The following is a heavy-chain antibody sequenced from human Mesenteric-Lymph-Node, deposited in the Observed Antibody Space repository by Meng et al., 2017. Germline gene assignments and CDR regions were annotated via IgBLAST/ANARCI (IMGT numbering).Heavy chain of an antibody. Sequence: GESLKISCVASGFTFTSYAISWVRQAPGKGLEWVSGISGGGEDTYYADSVKGRFTISRDSSKNTVYLQMNSLRAEDTAIYYCAKVMSTTRYYWYGVDVWGQGTTVTVSS. CDR2: ISGGGEDT. CDR3: AKVMSTTRYYWYGVDV. D-gene: IGHD5/OR15-5a*01. V-gene: IGHV3-23*01. J-gene: IGHJ6*02. CDR1: GFTFTSYA.